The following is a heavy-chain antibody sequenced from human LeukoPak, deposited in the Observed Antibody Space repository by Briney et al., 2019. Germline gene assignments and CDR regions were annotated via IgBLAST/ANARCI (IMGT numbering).Heavy chain of an antibody. D-gene: IGHD4-17*01. Sequence: ASVKVSCKASGYTFTSYAIHWVRQAPGQRLEWMGWINAGNGNTKYSQKFQDRVTITRDTSASTAYMGLSSLRSEDTAVYYCARPMLYGDYQYNWFDPWGQGTLVTVSS. CDR1: GYTFTSYA. CDR3: ARPMLYGDYQYNWFDP. J-gene: IGHJ5*02. V-gene: IGHV1-3*01. CDR2: INAGNGNT.